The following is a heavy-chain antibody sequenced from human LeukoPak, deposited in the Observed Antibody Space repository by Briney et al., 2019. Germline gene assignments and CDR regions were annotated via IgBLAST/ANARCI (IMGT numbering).Heavy chain of an antibody. CDR1: GFSFSTHA. CDR2: ISSNGGNK. CDR3: ARGYCDTISCYTALGY. Sequence: PGGSLRLSCAASGFSFSTHAIYWVRQAPGKGLEYVSGISSNGGNKDYATSVKGRFTVSRDNWDNTVFLQMDSLRDEDMAVYYCARGYCDTISCYTALGYWGQGTLVTVSS. D-gene: IGHD2-15*01. V-gene: IGHV3-64*01. J-gene: IGHJ4*02.